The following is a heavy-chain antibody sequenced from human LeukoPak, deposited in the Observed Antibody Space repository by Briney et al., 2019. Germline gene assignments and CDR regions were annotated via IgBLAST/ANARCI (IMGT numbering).Heavy chain of an antibody. D-gene: IGHD6-13*01. CDR2: MNPNSGNT. Sequence: GASVKVSCKASGYTFTSYDINWVRQATGQGLEWMGWMNPNSGNTGYAQKFQGRVTMTRNTSISTAYMELSSLRSEDTAVYYCARGIGAAAHFYSYYYYMDVWGKGTTVTVSS. J-gene: IGHJ6*03. CDR1: GYTFTSYD. CDR3: ARGIGAAAHFYSYYYYMDV. V-gene: IGHV1-8*01.